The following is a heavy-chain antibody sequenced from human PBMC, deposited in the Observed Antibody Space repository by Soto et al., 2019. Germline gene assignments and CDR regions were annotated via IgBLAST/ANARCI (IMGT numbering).Heavy chain of an antibody. CDR1: GYTFTGYY. CDR2: INPNSGGT. Sequence: GASVKVSCKASGYTFTGYYMHWVRQAPGQGLGWMGWINPNSGGTNYAQKFQGWVTMTRDTSISTAYMELSRLRSDDTAVYYCARGYYGSGSYYSYYYYYMDVWGKGTTVTVSS. D-gene: IGHD3-10*01. J-gene: IGHJ6*03. CDR3: ARGYYGSGSYYSYYYYYMDV. V-gene: IGHV1-2*04.